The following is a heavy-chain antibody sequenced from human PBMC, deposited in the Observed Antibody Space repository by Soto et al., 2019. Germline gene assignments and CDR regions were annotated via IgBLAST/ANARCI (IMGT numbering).Heavy chain of an antibody. CDR1: GYTFSSYW. J-gene: IGHJ4*02. CDR3: TRGLGGGSC. V-gene: IGHV3-74*01. CDR2: INTDGSST. Sequence: EVQLVESGGGLIQPGGSLRLSCAASGYTFSSYWMHWVRQAPGKGLVWVSRINTDGSSTSYADTVEGRFNISRDNAKNTLYLQMNSLRAEDTAVYYCTRGLGGGSCWGQGTLVTVSS. D-gene: IGHD2-15*01.